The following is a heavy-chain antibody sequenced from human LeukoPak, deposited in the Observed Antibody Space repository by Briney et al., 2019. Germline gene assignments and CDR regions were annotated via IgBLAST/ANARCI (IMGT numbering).Heavy chain of an antibody. CDR1: GFSFPNYG. CDR2: IWYDGNHQ. Sequence: GGSLRLSCAASGFSFPNYGIHWVRQAPGKGLEWVALIWYDGNHQYYADSVKGRFIISRDNSKNTVYLQMHSLRAEDMAIYYCARDRSGGACSSRYLDYWGQGTLVTVSS. CDR3: ARDRSGGACSSRYLDY. V-gene: IGHV3-33*01. J-gene: IGHJ4*02. D-gene: IGHD2-21*02.